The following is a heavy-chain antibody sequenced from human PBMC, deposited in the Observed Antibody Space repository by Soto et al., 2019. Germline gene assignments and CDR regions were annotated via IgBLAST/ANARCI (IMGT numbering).Heavy chain of an antibody. CDR1: GYNFAGYW. J-gene: IGHJ4*02. CDR3: ARGGVSTRTFDY. CDR2: IYPSDSGT. V-gene: IGHV5-51*01. Sequence: GESLKISCKGSGYNFAGYWIAWVRQMPGKGLELMGIIYPSDSGTRYRPSFQGQVTISADKSISSAYLQWSSLGASDTAMYYCARGGVSTRTFDYWGQGTPVTVSS. D-gene: IGHD3-3*01.